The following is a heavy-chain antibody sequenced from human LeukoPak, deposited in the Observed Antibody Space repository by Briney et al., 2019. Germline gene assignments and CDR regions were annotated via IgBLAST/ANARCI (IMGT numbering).Heavy chain of an antibody. J-gene: IGHJ4*02. Sequence: GGSLRLSCAASGFTFSSYSMNWVRQAPGKGLEWVSSISSCSSYIYYADSVKGRFTISRDNAKNSLYLQMNSLRAEDTAVYYCARGGTNSYGYGYWGQGTLVTVSS. V-gene: IGHV3-21*01. CDR2: ISSCSSYI. CDR1: GFTFSSYS. D-gene: IGHD5-18*01. CDR3: ARGGTNSYGYGY.